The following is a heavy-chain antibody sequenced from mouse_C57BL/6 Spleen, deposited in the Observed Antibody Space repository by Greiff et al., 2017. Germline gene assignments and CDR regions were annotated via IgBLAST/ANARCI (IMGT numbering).Heavy chain of an antibody. D-gene: IGHD4-1*01. CDR3: ARGLGRGDWYFDV. Sequence: VPLPPSGAALAHPFASFPLSCQASFYTFPSSWIHLVKQRPGQGLEWIGYINPSSVYTKYNQKFKYKATLTADKSSSTAYMQLSSLTYEDSAVYYCARGLGRGDWYFDVWGTGTTVTVSS. V-gene: IGHV1-7*01. CDR2: INPSSVYT. CDR1: FYTFPSSW. J-gene: IGHJ1*03.